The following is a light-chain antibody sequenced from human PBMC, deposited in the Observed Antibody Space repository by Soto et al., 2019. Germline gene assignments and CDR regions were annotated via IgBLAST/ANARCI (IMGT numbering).Light chain of an antibody. J-gene: IGLJ1*01. V-gene: IGLV2-14*01. CDR1: SSDVGGYNY. Sequence: QSALTQPASVSGSPGQSITISCTGTSSDVGGYNYVSWYQQHPGNAPRLMIYEVNNRPSGVPNRFSGSKSGNTASLTISGLQAEEAADYYCSSKTRSRTPCVFGTGTKVT. CDR3: SSKTRSRTPCV. CDR2: EVN.